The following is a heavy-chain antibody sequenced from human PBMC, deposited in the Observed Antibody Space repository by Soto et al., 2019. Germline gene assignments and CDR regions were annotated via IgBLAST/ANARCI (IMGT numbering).Heavy chain of an antibody. CDR3: ARHAYNYATTGYIDS. CDR2: IYHSGST. Sequence: SETLSLTCAVSGGSISSGGYSWSWIRQPPGKGLEWIGYIYHSGSTYYNPSLKSRVTISVDRSKNQFSLKLSSVTAADTAVYYCARHAYNYATTGYIDSWGQENVLTISS. CDR1: GGSISSGGYS. D-gene: IGHD3-9*01. J-gene: IGHJ4*02. V-gene: IGHV4-30-2*01.